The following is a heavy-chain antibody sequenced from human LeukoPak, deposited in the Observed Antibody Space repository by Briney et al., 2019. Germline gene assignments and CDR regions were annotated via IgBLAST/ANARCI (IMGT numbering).Heavy chain of an antibody. V-gene: IGHV3-74*01. D-gene: IGHD6-19*01. CDR2: INSDESTA. Sequence: GGSLRLSCAASGFTFSTYWMHWVRQVPGKGLVWVSRINSDESTADYADAVKGRFTISRDNAKNSLSLQMNSLRAEDTAMYYCARKVGKYSGWYNYWGQGTLVTVSS. CDR1: GFTFSTYW. J-gene: IGHJ4*02. CDR3: ARKVGKYSGWYNY.